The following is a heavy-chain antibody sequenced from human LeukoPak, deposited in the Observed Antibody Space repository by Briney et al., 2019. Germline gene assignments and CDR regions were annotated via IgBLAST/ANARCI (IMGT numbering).Heavy chain of an antibody. CDR2: IKEDGSEK. V-gene: IGHV3-7*01. CDR1: GFTFSHHW. Sequence: GGSLRLSCTASGFTFSHHWMTWVRKAPGKGLEWVANIKEDGSEKDYVDSVKGRFTISRDNGKNSLYLQMNSLRGEDKAVYYCARLNWNYADYWGQGTLVTVST. D-gene: IGHD3-3*01. J-gene: IGHJ4*02. CDR3: ARLNWNYADY.